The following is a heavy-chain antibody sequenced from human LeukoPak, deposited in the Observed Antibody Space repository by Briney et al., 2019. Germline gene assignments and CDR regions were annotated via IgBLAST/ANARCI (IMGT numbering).Heavy chain of an antibody. CDR2: IYPGDSQT. V-gene: IGHV5-51*01. J-gene: IGHJ3*02. CDR3: GRIRGYDFWSRGAFDI. D-gene: IGHD3-3*01. Sequence: GESLQISCKGSGYHLSMYWTGWVRQVPGKGLEWMGIIYPGDSQTAYSPSFQGQVTISADKSISTAYLQWRSLKASDTAMYYCGRIRGYDFWSRGAFDIWGQGTMVTVSS. CDR1: GYHLSMYW.